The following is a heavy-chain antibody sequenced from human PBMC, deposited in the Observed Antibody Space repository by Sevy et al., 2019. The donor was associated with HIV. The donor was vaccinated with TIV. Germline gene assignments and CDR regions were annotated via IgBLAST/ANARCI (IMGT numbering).Heavy chain of an antibody. Sequence: GGSLRLSCAASGFTFSDYYMSWIRQAPGKGLEWVSYISSSSGYTNYADSVKGRLTISRDNAKNSLYLQMNSLRAEDTAVYYCARVGADIVVVPAAIGEFDYWGQGTLVTVSS. CDR1: GFTFSDYY. CDR2: ISSSSGYT. D-gene: IGHD2-2*01. CDR3: ARVGADIVVVPAAIGEFDY. J-gene: IGHJ4*02. V-gene: IGHV3-11*06.